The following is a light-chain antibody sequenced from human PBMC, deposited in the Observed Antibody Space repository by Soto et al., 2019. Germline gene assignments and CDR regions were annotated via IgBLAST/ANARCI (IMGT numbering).Light chain of an antibody. CDR1: KLGDKY. CDR2: QDS. Sequence: SYELTQPPSVSVSPGQTASITCSGDKLGDKYACWYQQKPGQSPVLVIYQDSKRPSGIPERFSGSNSGNTATLTISGTQAMDEAHYYCQAWDSSNYVFGTGTKLTVL. V-gene: IGLV3-1*01. CDR3: QAWDSSNYV. J-gene: IGLJ1*01.